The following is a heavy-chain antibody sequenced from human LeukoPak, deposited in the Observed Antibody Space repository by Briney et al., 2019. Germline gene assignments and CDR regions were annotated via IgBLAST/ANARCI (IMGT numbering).Heavy chain of an antibody. V-gene: IGHV3-11*01. D-gene: IGHD6-6*01. CDR3: VRDIGHVAARTGDAFDI. Sequence: GGSLRLSCAASGFTFSDYYMSWIRQAPGKGLEWVSYISSSGSTIYYADSVKGRFTISRDNAKNSLYLQMNSLRAEDTAVYYCVRDIGHVAARTGDAFDIWGQGTMVTVSS. J-gene: IGHJ3*02. CDR2: ISSSGSTI. CDR1: GFTFSDYY.